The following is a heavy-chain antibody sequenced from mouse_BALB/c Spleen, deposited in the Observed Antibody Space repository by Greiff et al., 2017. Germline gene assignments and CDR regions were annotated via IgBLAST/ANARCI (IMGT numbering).Heavy chain of an antibody. CDR3: NAGMITTRDY. CDR2: IDPENGDT. V-gene: IGHV14-4*02. D-gene: IGHD2-4*01. J-gene: IGHJ3*01. CDR1: GFNIKDYY. Sequence: VQLQQSGAELVRSGASVKLSCTASGFNIKDYYMHWVKQRPEQGLEWIGWIDPENGDTEYAPKFQGKATMTADTSSNTAYLQLSSLTSEDTAVYYCNAGMITTRDYWGQGTLVTVSA.